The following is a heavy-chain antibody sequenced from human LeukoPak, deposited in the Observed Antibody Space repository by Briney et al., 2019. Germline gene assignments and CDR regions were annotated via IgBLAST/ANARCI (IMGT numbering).Heavy chain of an antibody. CDR3: ARDGDYAYGMDV. CDR1: GFTCSSYE. V-gene: IGHV3-48*03. CDR2: ISSSGSTI. Sequence: GGSLRLSCAASGFTCSSYEMNWVRQAPGKGREGVSYISSSGSTIYYADSVKGQFTISRDNAKNSLYLQMNSLRAEDTAVYYCARDGDYAYGMDVWGQGTTVTVSS. D-gene: IGHD4-17*01. J-gene: IGHJ6*02.